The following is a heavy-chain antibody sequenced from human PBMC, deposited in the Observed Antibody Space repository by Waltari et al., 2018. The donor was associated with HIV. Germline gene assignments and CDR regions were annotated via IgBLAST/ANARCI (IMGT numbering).Heavy chain of an antibody. J-gene: IGHJ4*02. Sequence: QVQLQESGPGLVRPSGTLSLTCAVSNGPITSNNWWSWVRQPPGKGLEWLGEMYHSGSTNYNPSLRSRVTISIDKSKNQFSLKLSSVTAADTAVYYCARVVIGSGRQPAFDYWGQGILVTVSS. D-gene: IGHD6-19*01. V-gene: IGHV4-4*02. CDR1: NGPITSNNW. CDR3: ARVVIGSGRQPAFDY. CDR2: MYHSGST.